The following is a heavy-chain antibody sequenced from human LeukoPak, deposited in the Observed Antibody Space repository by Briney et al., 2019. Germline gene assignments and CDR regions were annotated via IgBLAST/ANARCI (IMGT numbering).Heavy chain of an antibody. CDR2: ISSSSSYI. Sequence: PGGSLRLSCAASGFTFSSYSMNWVRQAPGKGLEWVSSISSSSSYIYHADSVKGRLTISRDNAKNSLYLQMNSLRAEDTAVYYCARAEEQLVGVWAVYHYYYMDAWGKGTTITVSS. CDR1: GFTFSSYS. CDR3: ARAEEQLVGVWAVYHYYYMDA. D-gene: IGHD6-6*01. J-gene: IGHJ6*03. V-gene: IGHV3-21*01.